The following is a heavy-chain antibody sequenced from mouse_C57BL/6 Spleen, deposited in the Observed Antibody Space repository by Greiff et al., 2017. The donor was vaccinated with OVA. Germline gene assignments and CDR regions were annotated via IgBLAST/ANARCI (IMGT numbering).Heavy chain of an antibody. CDR3: ARDDYFDY. CDR2: ISRGGSYT. V-gene: IGHV5-6*02. CDR1: GFTFSSYG. Sequence: EVKLEESGGDLVKPGGSLKLSCAASGFTFSSYGMSWVRQTPDQRLEWVATISRGGSYTYYQDSVKGRFTISRDNAKNTLYLQMSSLKSEDTAMYYGARDDYFDYWGQGTTLTVSS. J-gene: IGHJ2*01.